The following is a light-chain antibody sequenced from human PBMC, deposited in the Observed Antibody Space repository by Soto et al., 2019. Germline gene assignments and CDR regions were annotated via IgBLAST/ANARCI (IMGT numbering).Light chain of an antibody. Sequence: AIPLTQSPSSLSASVGDRVTITCRASQGISSALAWYQQKPGKAPKLLIYDASSLESGVPSRFSGSGSGTDFTLTISSLQPEDFATYYCQQFNNYPPITFGQGTRLEI. CDR2: DAS. J-gene: IGKJ5*01. CDR1: QGISSA. CDR3: QQFNNYPPIT. V-gene: IGKV1D-13*01.